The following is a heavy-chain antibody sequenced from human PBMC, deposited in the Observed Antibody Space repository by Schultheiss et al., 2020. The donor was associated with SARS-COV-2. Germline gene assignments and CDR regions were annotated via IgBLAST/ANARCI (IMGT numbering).Heavy chain of an antibody. CDR3: ARHALAVAGPFDY. CDR1: GGSFSGYY. D-gene: IGHD6-19*01. J-gene: IGHJ4*02. CDR2: INHSGST. V-gene: IGHV4-34*01. Sequence: SETLSLTCAVYGGSFSGYYWSWIRQPPGKGLEWIGEINHSGSTNYNPSLKSRVTISVDTSKNQFSLKLSSVTAADTAVYYCARHALAVAGPFDYWGQGTLVTVSS.